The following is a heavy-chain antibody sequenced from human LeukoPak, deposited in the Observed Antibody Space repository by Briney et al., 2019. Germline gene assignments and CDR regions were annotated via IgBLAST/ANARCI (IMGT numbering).Heavy chain of an antibody. V-gene: IGHV4-59*01. J-gene: IGHJ5*02. CDR1: GGPISSYY. Sequence: SETLCLTCTVSGGPISSYYWSWIRQPPGKGLEWIGYIYYSGSTNYNPSLKSRVTISVDTSKNQFSLKLSSVTAADTAVYYCARQYGYNLGFDLWGQGTLVTVSS. CDR2: IYYSGST. CDR3: ARQYGYNLGFDL. D-gene: IGHD5-24*01.